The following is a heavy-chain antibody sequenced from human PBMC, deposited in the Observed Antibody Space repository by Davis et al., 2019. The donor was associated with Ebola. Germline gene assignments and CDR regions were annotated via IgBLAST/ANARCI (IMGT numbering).Heavy chain of an antibody. D-gene: IGHD5-12*01. CDR2: IYYSGST. V-gene: IGHV4-39*07. Sequence: SETLSLTCTVSGGSISSSYYWGWIRQPPGKGLEWIGSIYYSGSTYYNPSLKSRVTISVDTSKNQFSLKLSSVTAADTAVYYCAREPSGYDLYFDYWGQGTLVTVSS. CDR1: GGSISSSYY. J-gene: IGHJ4*02. CDR3: AREPSGYDLYFDY.